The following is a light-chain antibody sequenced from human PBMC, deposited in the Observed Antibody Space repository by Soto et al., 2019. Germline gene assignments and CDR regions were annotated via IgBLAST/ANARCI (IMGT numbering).Light chain of an antibody. CDR3: QQYNSYWT. J-gene: IGKJ1*01. V-gene: IGKV1-5*03. CDR2: KAS. Sequence: DIQMTHSPSTLSASVGDRVTITCRASQSISGWLAWYQQKPGKAPKLLIYKASSLESGVPSRFSGSGSGTEFTLTISSLQPDDFATYYCQQYNSYWTFGQGTKVDIK. CDR1: QSISGW.